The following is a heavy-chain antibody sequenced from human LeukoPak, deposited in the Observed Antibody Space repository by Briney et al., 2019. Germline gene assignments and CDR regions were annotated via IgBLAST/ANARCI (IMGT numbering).Heavy chain of an antibody. CDR1: GFTFSGYN. Sequence: GGSLRLSCAASGFTFSGYNMIWVRQAPGKGLEWVSSISSSSSYIYYADSVKGRFIISRDNAKNSLYLQMNNLRAEDTSVYYCARDAKGLGYFDYWGQGTLVTVSS. CDR3: ARDAKGLGYFDY. D-gene: IGHD6-6*01. CDR2: ISSSSSYI. V-gene: IGHV3-21*01. J-gene: IGHJ4*02.